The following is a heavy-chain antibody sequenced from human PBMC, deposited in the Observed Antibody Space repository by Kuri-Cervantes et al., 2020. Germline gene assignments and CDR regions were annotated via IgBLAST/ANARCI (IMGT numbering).Heavy chain of an antibody. D-gene: IGHD2-2*02. V-gene: IGHV3-33*08. J-gene: IGHJ6*02. Sequence: LSLTCAASGFSFSSYGMSWVRQAPGKGLEWVAVIWYDGSNKYYADSVKGRFTISRDNSKNTLYLQMNSLRAEDTAVYYCARDEGGISLAIGMDVWGQGTTVTVSS. CDR1: GFSFSSYG. CDR3: ARDEGGISLAIGMDV. CDR2: IWYDGSNK.